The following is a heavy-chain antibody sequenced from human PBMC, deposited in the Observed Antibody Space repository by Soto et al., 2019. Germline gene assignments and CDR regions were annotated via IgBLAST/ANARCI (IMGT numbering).Heavy chain of an antibody. J-gene: IGHJ6*02. D-gene: IGHD6-19*01. CDR3: ATGIAVAMVGLWGMDV. V-gene: IGHV1-18*04. CDR1: GYTFTSYG. Sequence: QVQLVQSGAEVKKPGASVKVSCKASGYTFTSYGLSWVRQAPGQGLEWMGWISAYNGNTNYAQKLQGRVTMTTDTSTSTADMELRSLRSDDTAVYYCATGIAVAMVGLWGMDVWGQGTTVTVSS. CDR2: ISAYNGNT.